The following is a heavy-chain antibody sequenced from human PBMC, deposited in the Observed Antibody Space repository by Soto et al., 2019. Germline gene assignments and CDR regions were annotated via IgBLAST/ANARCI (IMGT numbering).Heavy chain of an antibody. V-gene: IGHV1-18*01. CDR3: AREMVRGVGSDP. CDR2: ISTYNGNT. D-gene: IGHD3-10*01. J-gene: IGHJ5*02. CDR1: GYTFTSYA. Sequence: ASVKVSCKASGYTFTSYAMHWVRQAPGQRLEWMGWISTYNGNTKYAQKLQGRVTMTTDTSTSTAYMELRSLRSDDTAVFYCAREMVRGVGSDPWGQGTLVTVSS.